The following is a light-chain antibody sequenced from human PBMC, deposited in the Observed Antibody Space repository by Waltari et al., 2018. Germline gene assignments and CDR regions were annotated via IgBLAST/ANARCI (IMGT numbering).Light chain of an antibody. CDR2: AAS. CDR3: QNYNSAPRT. Sequence: DIQMTQSPSSLSPSVGDRVTITCRASQGISNYLAWYQQKPGKVPKLLIYAASSLQSGVPSRFSDSGSGTDFTLTISSLQPEDVATYYCQNYNSAPRTFGQGTKVEIK. J-gene: IGKJ1*01. V-gene: IGKV1-27*01. CDR1: QGISNY.